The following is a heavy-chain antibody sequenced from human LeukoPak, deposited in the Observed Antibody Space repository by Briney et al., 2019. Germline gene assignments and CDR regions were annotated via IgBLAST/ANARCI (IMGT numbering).Heavy chain of an antibody. CDR2: IIPIFGTA. D-gene: IGHD2-15*01. CDR3: ARVRYCSGGSCSYNWFDP. Sequence: SVKVSCKASGGTFSSYAISWARQAPGQGLEWMGGIIPIFGTANYAQKFQGGVTITADESTSTAYMELSSLRSEDTAVYYCARVRYCSGGSCSYNWFDPWGQGTLVTVSS. J-gene: IGHJ5*02. CDR1: GGTFSSYA. V-gene: IGHV1-69*13.